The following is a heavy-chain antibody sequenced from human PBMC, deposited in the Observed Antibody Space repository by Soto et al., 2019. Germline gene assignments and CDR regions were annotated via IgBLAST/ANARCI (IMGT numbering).Heavy chain of an antibody. V-gene: IGHV1-69*06. J-gene: IGHJ4*02. D-gene: IGHD2-2*02. CDR1: GSRFSNYV. CDR3: AREGRGKKAGYNGLVSLGY. Sequence: QVQLVQSGAEVKTPGSSLKVSCTVSGSRFSNYVISWVRQAPGHGLECLGRIIPIFNTTQYAQKFQGRVTIPSEKSTNTVSLELSSLRSDDTAVYYCAREGRGKKAGYNGLVSLGYWGQGTLVTFSS. CDR2: IIPIFNTT.